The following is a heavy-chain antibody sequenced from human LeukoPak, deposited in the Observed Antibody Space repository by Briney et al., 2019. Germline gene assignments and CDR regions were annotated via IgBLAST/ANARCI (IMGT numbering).Heavy chain of an antibody. Sequence: ETLSLTCSVYGGSFSGYYWSWIPQTPAIGLERISEIYNRESTNSNPSLKSRATISLDSSNNQFSLMRGSVTAADTAVYYCARAVRTGRMVAISGMGGYYFDYWGQGTLVTVSS. CDR3: ARAVRTGRMVAISGMGGYYFDY. D-gene: IGHD5-12*01. V-gene: IGHV4-34*01. J-gene: IGHJ4*02. CDR2: IYNREST. CDR1: GGSFSGYY.